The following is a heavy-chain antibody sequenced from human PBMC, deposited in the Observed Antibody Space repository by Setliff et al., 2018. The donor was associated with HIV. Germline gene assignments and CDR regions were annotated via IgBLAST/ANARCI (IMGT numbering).Heavy chain of an antibody. Sequence: SETLSLTCAVYGVSFSGYYWNWIRQTPGKGLEWIGEIDHSGSTNYNPSLKSRVTISLDTSKNQFSLRLTSVTAADTAVYYCAHGVYQTRLYGMDVWGQGTTVTVSS. CDR1: GVSFSGYY. J-gene: IGHJ6*02. V-gene: IGHV4-34*01. CDR3: AHGVYQTRLYGMDV. D-gene: IGHD2-8*01. CDR2: IDHSGST.